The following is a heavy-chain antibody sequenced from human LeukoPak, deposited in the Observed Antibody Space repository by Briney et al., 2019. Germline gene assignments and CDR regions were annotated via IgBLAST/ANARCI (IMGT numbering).Heavy chain of an antibody. V-gene: IGHV4-31*03. CDR1: GGSISSGGYY. CDR2: IYYSGST. J-gene: IGHJ5*02. CDR3: ARWVVVVAATQKWFDP. Sequence: SETLSLTCTVSGGSISSGGYYWSWIRQHPGKGLEWIGSIYYSGSTYYNPSLKSRVTISVDTSKNQFSLKLSSVTAADTAVYYCARWVVVVAATQKWFDPWGQGTLVTVSS. D-gene: IGHD2-15*01.